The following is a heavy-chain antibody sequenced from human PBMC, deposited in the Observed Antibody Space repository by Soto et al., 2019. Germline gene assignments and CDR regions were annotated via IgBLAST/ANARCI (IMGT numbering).Heavy chain of an antibody. CDR1: GDSISRIDYY. CDR3: AREGGSYDSGGYLIRGAFDI. CDR2: IYFRGNT. J-gene: IGHJ3*02. V-gene: IGHV4-31*03. Sequence: LSLTCSLSGDSISRIDYYWTWIRQHPETGLEWIGNIYFRGNTYYSPSLESRLTISVDTSKNQFSLKLTSVTAADTAVYYCAREGGSYDSGGYLIRGAFDIWGQGTMVTVSS. D-gene: IGHD3-22*01.